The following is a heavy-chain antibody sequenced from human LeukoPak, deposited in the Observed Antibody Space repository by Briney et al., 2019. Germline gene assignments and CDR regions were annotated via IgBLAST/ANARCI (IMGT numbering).Heavy chain of an antibody. D-gene: IGHD7-27*01. CDR2: ISHDGSNK. V-gene: IGHV3-30*03. CDR3: ARQGNWELDY. Sequence: HPGRSLRLSCAASGFTFSSYGMHWVRQAPGKGLQWVALISHDGSNKYYADSVRGRFTISRDNAKNTLYLQMNSLRAEDTAVYYCARQGNWELDYWGQGTLVTVSS. CDR1: GFTFSSYG. J-gene: IGHJ4*02.